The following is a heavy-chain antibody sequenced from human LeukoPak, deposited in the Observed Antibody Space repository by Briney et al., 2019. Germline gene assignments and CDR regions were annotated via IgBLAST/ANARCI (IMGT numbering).Heavy chain of an antibody. CDR1: GGTFSSYA. J-gene: IGHJ6*02. CDR2: IIPIFGTA. CDR3: ARDLVASMYEVRYYGMDV. Sequence: ASVKVSCKASGGTFSSYAISWVRQAPGQGLEWMGGIIPIFGTAIYAQKFQGRVTITADESTSTAYMELSSLRSEDTAVYYCARDLVASMYEVRYYGMDVWGQGTTVTVSS. V-gene: IGHV1-69*13. D-gene: IGHD2/OR15-2a*01.